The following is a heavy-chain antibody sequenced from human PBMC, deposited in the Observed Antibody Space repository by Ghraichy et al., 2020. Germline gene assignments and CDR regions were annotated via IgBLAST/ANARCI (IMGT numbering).Heavy chain of an antibody. V-gene: IGHV3-7*01. Sequence: GGSLRLSCVASGFTFSSYWMSWVRQAPGKGLEWVANIKQDGSEKYYVDSVKGRFTISRDNAKNSLYLQMNSLRAEDTAVYYCARAPRYYGSGRRAGAFNIWGQGTMVTVSS. J-gene: IGHJ3*02. CDR3: ARAPRYYGSGRRAGAFNI. CDR1: GFTFSSYW. D-gene: IGHD3-10*01. CDR2: IKQDGSEK.